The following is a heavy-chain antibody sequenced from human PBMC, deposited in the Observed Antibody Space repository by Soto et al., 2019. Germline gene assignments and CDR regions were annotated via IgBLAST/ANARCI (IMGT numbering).Heavy chain of an antibody. Sequence: EVQLVESGGGLVQPGGSLRLSCVASGFTFSNYNMNWVRQTPGKGLEWISYISATGGTVHYADSVKGRFTISRDNAKNSLFLQMNCLRGEDTTVYYCASGGGYCRGGSCSGWFDPWGQGTLVTVSS. CDR3: ASGGGYCRGGSCSGWFDP. D-gene: IGHD2-15*01. CDR1: GFTFSNYN. J-gene: IGHJ5*02. CDR2: ISATGGTV. V-gene: IGHV3-48*01.